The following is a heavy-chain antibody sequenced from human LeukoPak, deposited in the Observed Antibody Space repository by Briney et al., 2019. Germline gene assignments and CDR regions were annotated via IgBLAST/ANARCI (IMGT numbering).Heavy chain of an antibody. CDR2: IYTSGCT. D-gene: IGHD7-27*01. V-gene: IGHV4-61*02. CDR3: AAETGMEGAYFDY. CDR1: GVTISSGSYY. Sequence: SETLSLTCTASGVTISSGSYYWSWIRQPAGKGLEWIGRIYTSGCTNYNPSLKSRVTISVDTSKNQFSLKLSSVTAADTAVYYCAAETGMEGAYFDYCGQGTLLTVSS. J-gene: IGHJ4*02.